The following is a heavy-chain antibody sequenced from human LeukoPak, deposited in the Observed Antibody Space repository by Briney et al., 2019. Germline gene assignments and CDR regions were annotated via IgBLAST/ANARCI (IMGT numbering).Heavy chain of an antibody. CDR2: IYWNDDK. V-gene: IGHV2-5*01. D-gene: IGHD3-22*01. Sequence: SGPTLVKPTQTLTLTCTFSGFSVSTSGVGVGWIRQPPGKALEWLALIYWNDDKRYSPSLKSRLTITKDTSKNQVVLTMTNMDPVDTATYCCAHLDYYDSSGYYSNLHNWFDPWGQGTLVTVSS. CDR1: GFSVSTSGVG. J-gene: IGHJ5*02. CDR3: AHLDYYDSSGYYSNLHNWFDP.